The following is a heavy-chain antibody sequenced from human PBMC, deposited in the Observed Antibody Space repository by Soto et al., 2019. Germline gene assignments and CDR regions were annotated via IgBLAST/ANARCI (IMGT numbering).Heavy chain of an antibody. Sequence: PGGSLRLSCAASGFTFSSYAMSLVRQAPGKGLEWVSAISGSGGSTYYADSVKGRFTISRDNSKNTLYLQMNSLRAEDTAVYYCARASITMVRGVIDYWGQGTLVTVSS. D-gene: IGHD3-10*01. V-gene: IGHV3-23*01. CDR1: GFTFSSYA. J-gene: IGHJ4*02. CDR3: ARASITMVRGVIDY. CDR2: ISGSGGST.